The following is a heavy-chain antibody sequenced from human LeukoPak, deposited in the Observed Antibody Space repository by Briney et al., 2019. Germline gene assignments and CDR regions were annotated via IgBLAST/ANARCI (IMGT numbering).Heavy chain of an antibody. CDR3: ARDRYCGGDCYSDAFDI. CDR2: IIPILGIA. J-gene: IGHJ3*02. Sequence: PGGSLRLSCAASGFTFSSYAISWVRQAPGQGLEWMGRIIPILGIANYAQKFQGRVTITADKSTSTAYMELSSLRSEDTAVYYCARDRYCGGDCYSDAFDIWGQGTMVTVSS. CDR1: GFTFSSYA. D-gene: IGHD2-21*02. V-gene: IGHV1-69*04.